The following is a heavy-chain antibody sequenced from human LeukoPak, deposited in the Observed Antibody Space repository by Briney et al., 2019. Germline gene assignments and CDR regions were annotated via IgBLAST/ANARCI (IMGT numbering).Heavy chain of an antibody. D-gene: IGHD6-13*01. V-gene: IGHV4-34*01. CDR3: ARTGYSSSWSDY. CDR2: INHSGST. Sequence: KPSETLSLTCAVYGGSFSGYYWSWIRQPPGKGLEWIGEINHSGSTNYNPSLKSRVTISVDTSKNQSSLKLSSVTAADTAVYYCARTGYSSSWSDYWGQGTLVTVSS. CDR1: GGSFSGYY. J-gene: IGHJ4*02.